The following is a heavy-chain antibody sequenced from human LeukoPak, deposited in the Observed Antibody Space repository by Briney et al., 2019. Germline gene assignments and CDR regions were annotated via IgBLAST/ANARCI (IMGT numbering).Heavy chain of an antibody. J-gene: IGHJ5*01. CDR3: ARERGWYGDWFDS. CDR2: TYYRSQWYN. V-gene: IGHV6-1*01. CDR1: GDSVSSNSAV. D-gene: IGHD6-19*01. Sequence: SQTLSLTCDISGDSVSSNSAVWNWIRQSPSRGLEWLGRTYYRSQWYNDYAVSVKSRIIINPDTSNNQVSLQLNSVTPEDTAVYYCARERGWYGDWFDSWGQGTLVTVSS.